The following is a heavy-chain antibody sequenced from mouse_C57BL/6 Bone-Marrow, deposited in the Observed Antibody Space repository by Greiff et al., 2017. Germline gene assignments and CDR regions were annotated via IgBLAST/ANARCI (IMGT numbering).Heavy chain of an antibody. V-gene: IGHV1-59*01. CDR1: GYTFTSYW. J-gene: IGHJ3*01. CDR3: ARAGFAY. CDR2: IDPSDSYT. Sequence: VQLQQPGAELVRPGTSVKLSCKASGYTFTSYWMHWVKQRPGQGLEWIGVIDPSDSYTNYNQKFKGKATLTVDTSSSTAYMQLSSLTSEYSAVXYCARAGFAYWGQGTLVTVSA.